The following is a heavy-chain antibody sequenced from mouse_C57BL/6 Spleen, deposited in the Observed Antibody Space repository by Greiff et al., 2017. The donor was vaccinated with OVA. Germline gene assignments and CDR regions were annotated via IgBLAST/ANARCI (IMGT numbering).Heavy chain of an antibody. CDR1: GFTFSSYG. J-gene: IGHJ2*01. Sequence: EVQLVESGGDLVKPGGSLKLSCAASGFTFSSYGMSWVRQTPDTRLEWVATISSGGSYTYYPDSVKGRFTISRDNAKNTLYLQMSSLKSEDTAMYYCARHRDSSYNYFDYWGQGTTLTVSS. CDR2: ISSGGSYT. V-gene: IGHV5-6*01. CDR3: ARHRDSSYNYFDY. D-gene: IGHD1-1*01.